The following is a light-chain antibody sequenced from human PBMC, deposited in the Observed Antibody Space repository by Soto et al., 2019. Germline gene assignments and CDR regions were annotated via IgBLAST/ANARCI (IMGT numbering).Light chain of an antibody. J-gene: IGKJ1*01. Sequence: EIVMTPSPATLSVSPGERATLSCRASQSVSTNLAWYLQKPGQAPRLLIYGASTRATGIPARFSGSGSGTEFTLTINSLQSEDFAVYYCQQYNNWPRTLGQGTKGDIK. CDR1: QSVSTN. V-gene: IGKV3-15*01. CDR2: GAS. CDR3: QQYNNWPRT.